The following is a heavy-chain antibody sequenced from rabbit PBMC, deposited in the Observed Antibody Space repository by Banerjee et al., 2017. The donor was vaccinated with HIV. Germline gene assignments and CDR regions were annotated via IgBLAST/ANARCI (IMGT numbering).Heavy chain of an antibody. CDR3: ARYDYIYYAMDL. CDR2: IDAGSSGST. V-gene: IGHV1S40*01. CDR1: GFSFSSSYW. J-gene: IGHJ6*01. D-gene: IGHD1-1*01. Sequence: QSLEESGGDLVKPGASLTLTCTASGFSFSSSYWICWVRQAPGKGLEWIACIDAGSSGSTYYASWAKGRFTISKTSSTTVALQMTSLTAADTATYFCARYDYIYYAMDLWGPGTLVTVS.